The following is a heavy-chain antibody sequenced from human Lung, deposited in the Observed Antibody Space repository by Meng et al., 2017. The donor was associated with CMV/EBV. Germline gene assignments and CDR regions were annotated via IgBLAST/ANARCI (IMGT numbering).Heavy chain of an antibody. J-gene: IGHJ5*02. D-gene: IGHD3-3*01. Sequence: SXTXSLXCTVSGGXISSSSYYWGWIRQPPGKGLEWIGSIYYSGSTYYNPSLKSRVTISVDTSKNQFSLKLSSVTAADTAVYYCARAGTDYDFWSGYFGSWFDPWXQGTLVTVSS. CDR3: ARAGTDYDFWSGYFGSWFDP. V-gene: IGHV4-39*07. CDR1: GGXISSSSYY. CDR2: IYYSGST.